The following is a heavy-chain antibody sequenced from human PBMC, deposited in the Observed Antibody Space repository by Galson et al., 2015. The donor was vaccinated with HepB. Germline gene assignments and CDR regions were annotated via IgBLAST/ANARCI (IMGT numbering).Heavy chain of an antibody. D-gene: IGHD7-27*01. CDR2: TFYRSKWSV. Sequence: CAISGDSVSSNTVGWNWIRQSPSRGLEWLGRTFYRSKWSVDYAPSVKSRIIINPDTSRYQFSLQLNSVTPEDTAVYYCAKSIHLGRGFDSWGQGTLVTVSS. J-gene: IGHJ4*02. V-gene: IGHV6-1*01. CDR3: AKSIHLGRGFDS. CDR1: GDSVSSNTVG.